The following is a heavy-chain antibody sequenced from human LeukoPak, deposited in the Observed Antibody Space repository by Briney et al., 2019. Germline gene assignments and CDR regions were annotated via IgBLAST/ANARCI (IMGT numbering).Heavy chain of an antibody. CDR2: ISYTGMYE. D-gene: IGHD3-22*01. V-gene: IGHV3-30*04. Sequence: PGGSLRLSCAASRFTFSIYAMHWVRQAPGKGLEWVAVISYTGMYEYYADSVKGRFTTSRDNSKNTLYLQMNSLRVDDTAVYYCARAADYYDSSGQYYMDVWGKGTTVTVSS. CDR1: RFTFSIYA. J-gene: IGHJ6*03. CDR3: ARAADYYDSSGQYYMDV.